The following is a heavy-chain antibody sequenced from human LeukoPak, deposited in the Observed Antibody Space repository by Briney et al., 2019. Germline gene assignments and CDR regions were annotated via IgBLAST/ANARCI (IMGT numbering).Heavy chain of an antibody. Sequence: GASLRLSCAASGFSISGYAMSWVRQAPGKGLEWVSGINSNGNTYNVDSVKGRFTISRDNSKNTLYLQMNSLRVEDTAVYYCAKDQVGWTSSRFDPWGQGTVVTVSS. J-gene: IGHJ5*02. V-gene: IGHV3-23*01. CDR3: AKDQVGWTSSRFDP. CDR1: GFSISGYA. D-gene: IGHD6-6*01. CDR2: INSNGNT.